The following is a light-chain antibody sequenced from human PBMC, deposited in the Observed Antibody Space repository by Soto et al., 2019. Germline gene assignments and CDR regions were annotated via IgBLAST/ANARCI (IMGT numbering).Light chain of an antibody. CDR2: VNSGGSH. V-gene: IGLV4-69*01. CDR3: QTWGTGNWV. Sequence: QLVLTQSPSASASLGASVTLTCTLSSGHSNYDIAWHQQQPEKGPRFLMKVNSGGSHIKGDGIPDRFSGSSSGAERYLTISSLQSEDEADYYCQTWGTGNWVFGGGTKLTVL. CDR1: SGHSNYD. J-gene: IGLJ3*02.